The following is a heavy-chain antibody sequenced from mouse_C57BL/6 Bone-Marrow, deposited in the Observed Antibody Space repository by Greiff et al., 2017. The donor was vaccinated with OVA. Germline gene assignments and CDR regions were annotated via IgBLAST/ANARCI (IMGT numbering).Heavy chain of an antibody. CDR2: IYPGDGDT. Sequence: QVQLKQSGPELVKPGASVKISCKATGYAFSSSWMNWVKQRPGKGLEWIGRIYPGDGDTNYNGKFKGKATLTADKSSSKAYMQLSSLTSEDSAVYFCAGNWGWFAYWGQGTLVTVSA. V-gene: IGHV1-82*01. CDR3: AGNWGWFAY. CDR1: GYAFSSSW. J-gene: IGHJ3*01.